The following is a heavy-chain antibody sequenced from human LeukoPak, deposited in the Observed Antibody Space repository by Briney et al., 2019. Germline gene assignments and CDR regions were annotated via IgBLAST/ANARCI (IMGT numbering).Heavy chain of an antibody. CDR3: VKHGSGWSFDY. CDR1: SASISSYY. J-gene: IGHJ4*02. Sequence: SETLSLTCTVSSASISSYYWGWIRQSPGKGLEWIGYIQNTGGTNYNPSLKSRVSISKDTSKNQFSLQVRSVTAADTAVYYCVKHGSGWSFDYWGQGTLVTVSS. CDR2: IQNTGGT. V-gene: IGHV4-59*01. D-gene: IGHD6-19*01.